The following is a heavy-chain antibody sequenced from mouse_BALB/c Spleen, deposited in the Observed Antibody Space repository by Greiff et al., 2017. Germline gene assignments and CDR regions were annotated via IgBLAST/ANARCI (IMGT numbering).Heavy chain of an antibody. Sequence: EVQLVESGGGLVQSGGSMKLSCVASGFTFSNYWMNWVRQSPEKGLEWVAEIRLKSNNYATHYAESVKGRFTISRDDSKSSVYLQMNNLRAEDTGIYYCTRPYGKYYYAMDYWGQGTSVTVSS. D-gene: IGHD2-1*01. CDR3: TRPYGKYYYAMDY. J-gene: IGHJ4*01. V-gene: IGHV6-6*02. CDR1: GFTFSNYW. CDR2: IRLKSNNYAT.